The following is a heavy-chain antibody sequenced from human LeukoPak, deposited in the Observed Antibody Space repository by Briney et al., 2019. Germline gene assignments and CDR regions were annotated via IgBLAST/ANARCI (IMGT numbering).Heavy chain of an antibody. CDR1: GGSISSSSYY. J-gene: IGHJ4*02. D-gene: IGHD3-10*01. CDR2: IYYSGST. Sequence: PSETLSLTCTVSGGSISSSSYYWGWIRQPPGKGLEWIGSIYYSGSTYYNPSLKSRVTISVDTSKNQFSLKLSSVTAADTAVYYCARDSYYGAAGIDYWGQGTLVTVSS. CDR3: ARDSYYGAAGIDY. V-gene: IGHV4-39*07.